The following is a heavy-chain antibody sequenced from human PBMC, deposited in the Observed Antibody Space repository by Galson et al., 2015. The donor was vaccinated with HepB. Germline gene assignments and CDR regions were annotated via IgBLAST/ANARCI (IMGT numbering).Heavy chain of an antibody. D-gene: IGHD3-22*01. Sequence: SLRLSCAASGFSFSGYWMHWVRQAPGKGLVWVSRINSDGSSTRYAGSVRGRFTISRDNAKNTLYLQMNSLRAEDTAVYYCAREYDSRDYLPVGYYGMDVWGQGTTVPVSS. CDR3: AREYDSRDYLPVGYYGMDV. CDR2: INSDGSST. CDR1: GFSFSGYW. J-gene: IGHJ6*02. V-gene: IGHV3-74*01.